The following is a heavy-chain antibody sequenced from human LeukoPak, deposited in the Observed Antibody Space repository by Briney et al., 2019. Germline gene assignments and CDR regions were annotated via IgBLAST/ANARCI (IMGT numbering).Heavy chain of an antibody. CDR3: AKVTGDKGIAAAGTRGPVDY. D-gene: IGHD6-13*01. Sequence: GGSLRLSCAASGFTFSSYGMHWVRQAPGKGLEWGAVISHDGSNTYYADSVKGRFTISRDNFKNTLYLQMNSLRAEDTAVYYCAKVTGDKGIAAAGTRGPVDYWGQGTLVTVSS. J-gene: IGHJ4*02. V-gene: IGHV3-30*18. CDR1: GFTFSSYG. CDR2: ISHDGSNT.